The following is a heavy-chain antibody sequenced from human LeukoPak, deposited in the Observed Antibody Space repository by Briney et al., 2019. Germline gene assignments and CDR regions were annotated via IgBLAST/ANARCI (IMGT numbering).Heavy chain of an antibody. J-gene: IGHJ4*02. V-gene: IGHV4-61*05. Sequence: SETLSLTCTVSGGSISSSSYCWGWIRQPPGKGLEWIGYISYSGSTNYNPSLKSRVTISVDTSKHQFSLKLSAVTAADTAVYYCARGPHKFDYWGQGSLVTVSS. CDR2: ISYSGST. CDR1: GGSISSSSYC. CDR3: ARGPHKFDY.